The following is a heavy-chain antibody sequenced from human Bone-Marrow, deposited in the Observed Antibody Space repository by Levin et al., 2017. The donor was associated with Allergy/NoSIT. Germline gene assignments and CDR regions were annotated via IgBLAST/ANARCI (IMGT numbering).Heavy chain of an antibody. J-gene: IGHJ5*02. D-gene: IGHD4-23*01. V-gene: IGHV3-49*04. CDR1: GFTFGDYA. CDR3: TRVPTTVVNNWFDP. Sequence: GGSLRLSCTASGFTFGDYAMSWVRQAPGKGLEWVGFIRSKAYGGTTEYAASVKGRFTISRDDSKSIAYLQMNSLKTEDTAVYYCTRVPTTVVNNWFDPWGQGTLVTVSS. CDR2: IRSKAYGGTT.